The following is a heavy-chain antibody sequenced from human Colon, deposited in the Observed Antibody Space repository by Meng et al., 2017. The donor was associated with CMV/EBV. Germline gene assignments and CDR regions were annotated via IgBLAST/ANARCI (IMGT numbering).Heavy chain of an antibody. J-gene: IGHJ4*02. CDR2: INQSGST. Sequence: LQAWAAGLLKPSETLSPPCCVSGGSLSGYYWTWIRQSPGKGLEWIGEINQSGSTNYNPSLKSRVTVSVDTSKNQFSLRVTSVTAADSALYYCAREAGPFFGVIVYDSWGQGTLVTVSS. CDR3: AREAGPFFGVIVYDS. D-gene: IGHD3-3*01. V-gene: IGHV4-34*01. CDR1: GGSLSGYY.